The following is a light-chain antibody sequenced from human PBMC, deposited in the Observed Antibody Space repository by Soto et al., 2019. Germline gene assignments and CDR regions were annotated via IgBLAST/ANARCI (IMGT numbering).Light chain of an antibody. CDR1: QSISSW. V-gene: IGKV1-5*03. Sequence: DIHMTQSPSTLSASVGDRATITCRASQSISSWLAWYQQKPGKAPKLLIYKTSSLETGVPSRFSGSGSGTDFTLTISSLEPDDFATYYCQHYKDYPWTFGQGTKVEVK. J-gene: IGKJ1*01. CDR3: QHYKDYPWT. CDR2: KTS.